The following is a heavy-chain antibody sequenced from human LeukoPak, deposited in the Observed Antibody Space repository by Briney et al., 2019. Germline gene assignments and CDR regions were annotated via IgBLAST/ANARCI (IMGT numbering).Heavy chain of an antibody. D-gene: IGHD6-19*01. CDR2: IGGNGRST. CDR1: GLTFSEYF. Sequence: GGSLRLSCAVSGLTFSEYFMTWIRQAPGKGLEWVSYIGGNGRSTYYADSVRGRFTISRDNAKNSVYLQIDNLRVDDTAVYYCATSQSSVAGILGDWGPGTLVTVSS. CDR3: ATSQSSVAGILGD. V-gene: IGHV3-11*04. J-gene: IGHJ1*01.